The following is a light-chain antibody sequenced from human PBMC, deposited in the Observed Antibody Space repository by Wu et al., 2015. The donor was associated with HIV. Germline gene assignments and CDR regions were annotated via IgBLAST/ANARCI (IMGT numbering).Light chain of an antibody. V-gene: IGKV3-20*01. CDR2: GAS. CDR1: QRMSSSY. CDR3: QQYVASGYS. J-gene: IGKJ2*03. Sequence: DSVLTQSPGTLSLSPGERATLSCRASQRMSSSYIAWYQQKPGQAPRLLIYGASSRATGIPDRFSGGGSGTDFTLTISRLEPEDFAVYFCQQYVASGYSFGQGTKLEIK.